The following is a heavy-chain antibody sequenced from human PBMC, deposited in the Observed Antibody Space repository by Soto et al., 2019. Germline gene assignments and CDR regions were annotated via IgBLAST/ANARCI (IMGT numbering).Heavy chain of an antibody. Sequence: QVQLVESGGGVVQPGRSLRLSCAASGFTFSSYGMHWVRQAPGKGLEWVAVISDDGSNKYYADSVKGRFTISRDNSKNTLYLQMNSLRAEETVVYYCANYCRSTSCFSGGLEHWGQGTLVTVSS. J-gene: IGHJ5*02. CDR3: ANYCRSTSCFSGGLEH. D-gene: IGHD2-2*01. V-gene: IGHV3-30*18. CDR1: GFTFSSYG. CDR2: ISDDGSNK.